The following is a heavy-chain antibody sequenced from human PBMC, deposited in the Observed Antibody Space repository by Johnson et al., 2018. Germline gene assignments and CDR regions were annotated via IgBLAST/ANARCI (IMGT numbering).Heavy chain of an antibody. CDR2: IDGEGSTT. J-gene: IGHJ6*02. CDR3: ARAGRSGSYPYYYYGMDV. CDR1: GFTFRNYW. D-gene: IGHD1-26*01. Sequence: VRLRESGGGLVQPGGSLRVSCAASGFTFRNYWMYWVRQAPRKGLVWVARIDGEGSTTTYADSVKGRFTISRDNAKNTLYLQMNSLRAEDTAVYDCARAGRSGSYPYYYYGMDVWGQGTTVTVSS. V-gene: IGHV3-74*01.